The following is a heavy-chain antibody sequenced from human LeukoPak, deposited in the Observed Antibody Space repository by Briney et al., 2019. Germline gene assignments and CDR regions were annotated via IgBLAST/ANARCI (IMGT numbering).Heavy chain of an antibody. CDR3: ARDGRLLLGGRGNYFDN. Sequence: GASVKVSCKASGGTFSSYAISWVRQAPGQGLEWMGGVFPIFDTTHYAQKFQGRVTITADESTNTAYMELTSLTSEDTAVYFCARDGRLLLGGRGNYFDNWGQGILVIVSS. D-gene: IGHD5-12*01. J-gene: IGHJ4*02. V-gene: IGHV1-69*13. CDR2: VFPIFDTT. CDR1: GGTFSSYA.